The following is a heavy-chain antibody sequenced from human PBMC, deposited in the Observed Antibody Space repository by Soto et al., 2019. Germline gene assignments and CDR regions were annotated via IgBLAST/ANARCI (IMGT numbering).Heavy chain of an antibody. J-gene: IGHJ6*02. Sequence: QLVESGGGLVKPGGSLRLSCAASGFTFTSHSINWVRQAPGKGLEWVSYISSDSTYIYYTYSAKGRFTVSRDNAKNSVFLHMHSLRAEDTAVYYCARDRGIVPPDIFDYYYGMDVWGQGTTVTVSS. CDR2: ISSDSTYI. CDR3: ARDRGIVPPDIFDYYYGMDV. D-gene: IGHD2-2*01. V-gene: IGHV3-21*01. CDR1: GFTFTSHS.